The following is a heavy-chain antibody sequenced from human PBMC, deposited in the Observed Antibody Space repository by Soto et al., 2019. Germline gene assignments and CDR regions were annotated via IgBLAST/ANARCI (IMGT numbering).Heavy chain of an antibody. CDR1: GFTFSDYY. CDR3: DIEDLGVGELLSGMYG. J-gene: IGHJ6*04. D-gene: IGHD3-10*01. Sequence: PVVSLRLSFAAYGFTFSDYYMSWIRQAPGKGLEWVSYISSSGSTIYYADSVKGRFTISRDNAKNSLYLHMNSLRADETAVYYCDIEDLGVGELLSGMYGCAKVTTVTFS. CDR2: ISSSGSTI. V-gene: IGHV3-11*01.